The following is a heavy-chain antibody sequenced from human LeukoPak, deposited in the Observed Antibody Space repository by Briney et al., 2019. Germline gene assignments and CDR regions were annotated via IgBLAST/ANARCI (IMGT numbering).Heavy chain of an antibody. V-gene: IGHV4-61*05. Sequence: SETLSLTCTVSGASISGRSYYWGWIRQPPGKGLEWIGYIYYSGSTDYNPSLKSRVTISVDTSKNQFSLKLSSVTAADTAVYYCARTPTAMRLRDNAFDIWGQGTMVTVSS. CDR2: IYYSGST. CDR3: ARTPTAMRLRDNAFDI. CDR1: GASISGRSYY. D-gene: IGHD5-18*01. J-gene: IGHJ3*02.